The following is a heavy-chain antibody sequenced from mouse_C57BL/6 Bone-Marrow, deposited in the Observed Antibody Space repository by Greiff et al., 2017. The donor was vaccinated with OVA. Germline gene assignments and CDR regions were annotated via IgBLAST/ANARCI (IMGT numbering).Heavy chain of an antibody. CDR2: IYPGSGNT. CDR1: GYTFTDYY. D-gene: IGHD4-1*01. V-gene: IGHV1-76*01. Sequence: QVQLQQSGAELVRPGASVKLSCKASGYTFTDYYINWVKQRPGQGLEWIARIYPGSGNTYYNEKFKGKATLTAEKSSSTAYMQLSSLTSEDSAVYFCANWDYWYFDVWGTGTTVTVSS. CDR3: ANWDYWYFDV. J-gene: IGHJ1*03.